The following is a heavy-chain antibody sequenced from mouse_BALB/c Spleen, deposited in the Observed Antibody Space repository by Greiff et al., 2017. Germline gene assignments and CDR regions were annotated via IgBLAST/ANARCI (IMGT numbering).Heavy chain of an antibody. Sequence: VKLLESGAELVRPGASVTLSCKASGYTFTDYEMHWVKQTPVHGLEWIGAIDPETGGTAYNQKFKGKATLTADKSSSTAYMELRSLTSEDSAVYYCTRRLQAWFAYWGQGTLVTVSA. CDR3: TRRLQAWFAY. J-gene: IGHJ3*01. CDR2: IDPETGGT. V-gene: IGHV1-15*01. D-gene: IGHD1-2*01. CDR1: GYTFTDYE.